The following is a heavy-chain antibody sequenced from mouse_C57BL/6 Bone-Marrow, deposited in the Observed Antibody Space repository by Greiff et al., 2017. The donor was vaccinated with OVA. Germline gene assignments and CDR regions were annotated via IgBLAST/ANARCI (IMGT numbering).Heavy chain of an antibody. J-gene: IGHJ3*01. Sequence: EVNVVESGGGLVKPGGSLKLSCAASGFTFSSYAMSWVRQTPEKRLEWVATISDGGSYTYYPDNVKGRFTISRDNAKNNLYLQMSHLKSEDTAMYYCARELGYDYDWFAYWGQGTLVTVSA. D-gene: IGHD2-4*01. CDR2: ISDGGSYT. CDR1: GFTFSSYA. CDR3: ARELGYDYDWFAY. V-gene: IGHV5-4*01.